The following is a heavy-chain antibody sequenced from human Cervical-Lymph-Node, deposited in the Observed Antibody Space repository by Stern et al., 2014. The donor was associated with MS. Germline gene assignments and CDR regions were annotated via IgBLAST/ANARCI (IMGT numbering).Heavy chain of an antibody. D-gene: IGHD2-2*01. J-gene: IGHJ4*02. CDR2: IVLASGAT. Sequence: QLVESGPEVKKPGTSVKVSCKASGFTFTSSAVQWVRQARGQRLEWIGWIVLASGATHYAQILQERVTITRDMSTSTAYMEVRSLRSEDTAVYYCAAGIRVPAAKHFDFWGQGTLVTVSS. V-gene: IGHV1-58*01. CDR1: GFTFTSSA. CDR3: AAGIRVPAAKHFDF.